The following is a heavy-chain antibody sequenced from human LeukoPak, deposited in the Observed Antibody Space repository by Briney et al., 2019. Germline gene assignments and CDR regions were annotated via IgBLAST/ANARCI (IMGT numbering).Heavy chain of an antibody. V-gene: IGHV3-74*01. D-gene: IGHD4-23*01. CDR2: IASDGSST. CDR3: ARGRPHGNDY. Sequence: GGSLRLSCAASGFTFSSYWMNWVRQAPGKGLVWVSRIASDGSSTTYADSVKGRLTISRDNAKNTLYLQMNSLRVEDTAVYYCARGRPHGNDYWGQGTLVTVSS. CDR1: GFTFSSYW. J-gene: IGHJ4*02.